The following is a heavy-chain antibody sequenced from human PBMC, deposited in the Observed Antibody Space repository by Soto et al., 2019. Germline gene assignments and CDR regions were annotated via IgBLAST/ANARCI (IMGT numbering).Heavy chain of an antibody. CDR3: VMVDNYVTPTPQDV. Sequence: QVQLLQSGDEVKKPGASVKVSCKASGYIFVNYGIAWVRQAPRQGLEWMGWISPYTGNTHSASKVQGRLTMTTDTSTSTAYMNLGSLTSDDTAVYYCVMVDNYVTPTPQDVWGQGTTVTVSS. CDR2: ISPYTGNT. D-gene: IGHD3-16*01. CDR1: GYIFVNYG. V-gene: IGHV1-18*01. J-gene: IGHJ6*02.